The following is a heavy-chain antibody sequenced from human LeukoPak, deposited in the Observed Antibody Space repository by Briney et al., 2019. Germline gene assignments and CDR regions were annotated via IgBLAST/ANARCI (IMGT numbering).Heavy chain of an antibody. CDR3: ARDPGYGDYGDYFDY. Sequence: SETLSLTCTVSGGSISSGGYYWSWIRQHPGKGLEWIGYIYYSGSTYYSPSPKSRVTISVDTSKNQFSLKLSSVTAADTAVYYCARDPGYGDYGDYFDYWGQGTLVTVSS. CDR1: GGSISSGGYY. D-gene: IGHD4-17*01. J-gene: IGHJ4*02. CDR2: IYYSGST. V-gene: IGHV4-31*03.